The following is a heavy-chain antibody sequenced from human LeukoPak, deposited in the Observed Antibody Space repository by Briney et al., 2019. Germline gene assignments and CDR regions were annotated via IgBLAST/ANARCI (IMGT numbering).Heavy chain of an antibody. CDR1: GGSISSSTYY. CDR3: ARLIVLWAYMDV. V-gene: IGHV4-39*01. J-gene: IGHJ6*03. CDR2: IHYSGST. D-gene: IGHD2-21*01. Sequence: PSETLSLTCTVSGGSISSSTYYWGWIRQPPGKGLEWIGNIHYSGSTYYNPSLRSRVTISVDTSENQFSLKLSSVTAADTAAYYCARLIVLWAYMDVWGKGTTVTVSS.